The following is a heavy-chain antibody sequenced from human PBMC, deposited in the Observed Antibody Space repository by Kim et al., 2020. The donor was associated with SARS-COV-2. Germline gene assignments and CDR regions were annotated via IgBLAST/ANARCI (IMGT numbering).Heavy chain of an antibody. CDR1: GFTFSSYG. V-gene: IGHV3-30*18. J-gene: IGHJ6*02. D-gene: IGHD3-3*01. Sequence: GGSLRLSCAASGFTFSSYGMHWVRQAPGKGLKWVAVISYDGSNKYYADSVKGRFTISRDNSKNTLYLQMNSLRAEDTAVYYCAKSLGDFWSGYYSEYYYYYYGMDVWGQGTTVTVSS. CDR2: ISYDGSNK. CDR3: AKSLGDFWSGYYSEYYYYYYGMDV.